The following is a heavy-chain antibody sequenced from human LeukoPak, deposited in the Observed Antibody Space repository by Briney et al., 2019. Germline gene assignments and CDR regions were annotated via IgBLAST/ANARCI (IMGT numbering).Heavy chain of an antibody. Sequence: GGSLRLSCATSGFTFNTYAMSWVRQAPGKGLEWVSNISGSGRGGRTYYADSVKGRFTISRDNSKNTLYLQMSSLRAEDTAVYYCAKDPTSTFPVDYWGQGTLVTVSS. CDR1: GFTFNTYA. V-gene: IGHV3-23*01. CDR3: AKDPTSTFPVDY. D-gene: IGHD2-21*01. J-gene: IGHJ4*02. CDR2: ISGSGRGGRT.